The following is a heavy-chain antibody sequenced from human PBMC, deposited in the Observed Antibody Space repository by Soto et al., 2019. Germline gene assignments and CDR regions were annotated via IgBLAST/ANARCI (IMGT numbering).Heavy chain of an antibody. D-gene: IGHD2-2*02. CDR2: IIPIFGTA. CDR1: GGTFSSYA. J-gene: IGHJ6*02. CDR3: ARGYCSSTSCYKRVYYYGMDV. Sequence: QVQLVQSGAEVKKPGSSVKVSCKASGGTFSSYAISWVRQAPGQGLEWMGGIIPIFGTANYAQKFQGRVTITADESTSTASMELSSRRSEDKAVYYCARGYCSSTSCYKRVYYYGMDVWGQGTTVTVSS. V-gene: IGHV1-69*01.